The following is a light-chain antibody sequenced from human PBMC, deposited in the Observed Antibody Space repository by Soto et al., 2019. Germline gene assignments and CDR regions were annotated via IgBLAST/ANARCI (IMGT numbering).Light chain of an antibody. J-gene: IGKJ5*01. CDR1: QSISSY. Sequence: DIQMTQSPSSLSASVGDRVTITCRSSQSISSYLNWYQQKPGKDPKLLIYAASSLQSGVPSRFSGSGSGTDFTLTISSLQPEDFATYYCQQYSNLITFGQGTRLEIK. CDR3: QQYSNLIT. V-gene: IGKV1-39*01. CDR2: AAS.